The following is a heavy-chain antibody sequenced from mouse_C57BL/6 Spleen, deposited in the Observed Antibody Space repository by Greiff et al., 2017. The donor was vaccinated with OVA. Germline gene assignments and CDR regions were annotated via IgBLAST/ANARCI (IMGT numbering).Heavy chain of an antibody. D-gene: IGHD1-1*01. Sequence: EVQGVESGGGLVQPGGSLKLSCAASGFTFSDYYMYWVRQTPEKRLEWVAYISNGGGSTYYPDTVKGRFTISRDNAKNTLYLQMSRLKSEDTAMYYCARQGYYGSSYSYAMDYWGQGTSVTVSS. CDR2: ISNGGGST. CDR3: ARQGYYGSSYSYAMDY. CDR1: GFTFSDYY. V-gene: IGHV5-12*01. J-gene: IGHJ4*01.